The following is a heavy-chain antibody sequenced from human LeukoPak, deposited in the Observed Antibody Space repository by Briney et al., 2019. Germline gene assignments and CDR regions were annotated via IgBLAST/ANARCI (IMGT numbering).Heavy chain of an antibody. CDR2: ISSSSSYI. V-gene: IGHV3-21*04. J-gene: IGHJ4*02. Sequence: GGSLRLSCAASGVTFSSYSMNWVRQAPGKGLEWVSSISSSSSYIYYADSVKGRFTISRDNAKNSLYLQMNSLRAEDTALYYCAQDIAWGAFEHWGQGTLVTVSS. D-gene: IGHD7-27*01. CDR3: AQDIAWGAFEH. CDR1: GVTFSSYS.